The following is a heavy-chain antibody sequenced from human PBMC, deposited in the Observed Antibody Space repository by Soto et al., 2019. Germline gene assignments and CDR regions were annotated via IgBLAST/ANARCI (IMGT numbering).Heavy chain of an antibody. CDR1: GFGFSDYY. V-gene: IGHV3-11*01. CDR3: ARGGYCSGGRCLWKSTGLDV. Sequence: QVQLVESGGGLVKPGGSLRLSCGASGFGFSDYYMSWVRQAPGKGLEWISYISSSGSTIFYAPSVKGRFTISRDNAQNSLDLQMDRLRAEDTAVYFCARGGYCSGGRCLWKSTGLDVWGRGTTVTVSS. D-gene: IGHD2-15*01. J-gene: IGHJ6*02. CDR2: ISSSGSTI.